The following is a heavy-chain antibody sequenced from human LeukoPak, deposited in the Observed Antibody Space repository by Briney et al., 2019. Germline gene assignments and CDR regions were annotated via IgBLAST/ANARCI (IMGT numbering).Heavy chain of an antibody. CDR1: GGSISSYY. D-gene: IGHD3-22*01. J-gene: IGHJ5*02. V-gene: IGHV4-59*01. CDR2: IYYSGST. CDR3: AREVYYYDSSGYYGAPHNWFDP. Sequence: PSETLSLTCTVSGGSISSYYWSWIRQPPGKGLEWIGYIYYSGSTNYNPSLKSRVTISVDTSKNQFSLKLSSVTAADTAVYYCAREVYYYDSSGYYGAPHNWFDPWGQGTLVTVSS.